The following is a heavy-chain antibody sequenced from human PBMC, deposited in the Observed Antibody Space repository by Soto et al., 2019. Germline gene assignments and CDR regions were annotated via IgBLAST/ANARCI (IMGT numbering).Heavy chain of an antibody. D-gene: IGHD3-10*01. J-gene: IGHJ6*02. CDR3: ATPKDPSGSYYHYYGMDV. CDR1: GFTFSSYS. V-gene: IGHV3-21*01. CDR2: ISSSSSYI. Sequence: LRLSCAASGFTFSSYSMNWVRQAPGKGLEWVSSISSSSSYIYYADSVKGRFTISRDNAKNSLYLQMNSLRAEDTAVYYCATPKDPSGSYYHYYGMDVWGQGTTVTV.